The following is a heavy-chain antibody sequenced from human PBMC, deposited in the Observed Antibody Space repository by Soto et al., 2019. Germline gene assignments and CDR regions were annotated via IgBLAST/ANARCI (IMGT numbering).Heavy chain of an antibody. D-gene: IGHD3-3*01. CDR1: GGSISSGGYS. Sequence: TSETLSLTCAVSGGSISSGGYSWSWIRQPPGKGLEWIGYIYHSGSTYYNPSLKSRVTISVDRSKNQFSLKLSSVTAADTAVYYCARDAHYDFWSPLDPWGQGTLVTVSS. CDR2: IYHSGST. CDR3: ARDAHYDFWSPLDP. J-gene: IGHJ5*02. V-gene: IGHV4-30-2*01.